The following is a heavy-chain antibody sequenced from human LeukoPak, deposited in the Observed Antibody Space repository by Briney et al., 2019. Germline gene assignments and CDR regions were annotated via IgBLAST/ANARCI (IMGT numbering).Heavy chain of an antibody. Sequence: PGGSLRLSCAASGFTFSSYAMSWVRQAPGKGLEWVSAISGSGGSTYYADSVKGRFTISRDNAKNSLYLQMNSLRAEDTAVYYCARERGNIGYSYDDYWGQGTLVTVSS. CDR1: GFTFSSYA. CDR2: ISGSGGST. D-gene: IGHD5-18*01. J-gene: IGHJ4*02. V-gene: IGHV3-23*01. CDR3: ARERGNIGYSYDDY.